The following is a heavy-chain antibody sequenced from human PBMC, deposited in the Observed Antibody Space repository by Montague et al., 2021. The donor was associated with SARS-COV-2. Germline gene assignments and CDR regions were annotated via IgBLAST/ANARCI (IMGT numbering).Heavy chain of an antibody. CDR3: TRDYRSVVGDGLDT. J-gene: IGHJ3*02. V-gene: IGHV3-48*03. CDR1: GFTFSYYD. Sequence: SLRLSCAASGFTFSYYDINWVRQAPGKGPEWISYISTSAYTTSYAGSVKGRFTISRDNGKNSLYLQMDSLRVEDTAVYYCTRDYRSVVGDGLDTWGQGTKVTVSS. CDR2: ISTSAYTT. D-gene: IGHD3-16*02.